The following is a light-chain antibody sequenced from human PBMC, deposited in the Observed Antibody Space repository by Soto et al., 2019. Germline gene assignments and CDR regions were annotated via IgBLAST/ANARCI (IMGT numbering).Light chain of an antibody. Sequence: QSALTQPRSVSGSPGQSVTLSCTGTSSDVGGYNYVSWYQQHAGKAPKLIIFDVNKRPSGVPDRFSGSKSGNTASLTISGLQAEDEAYYYCCSYAGSYSGVFGGGTKLTVL. V-gene: IGLV2-11*01. CDR2: DVN. CDR1: SSDVGGYNY. J-gene: IGLJ2*01. CDR3: CSYAGSYSGV.